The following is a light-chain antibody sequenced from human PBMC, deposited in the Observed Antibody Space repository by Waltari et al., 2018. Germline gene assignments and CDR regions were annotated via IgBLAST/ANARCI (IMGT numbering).Light chain of an antibody. CDR3: HQANSFPVT. Sequence: VGDRVTITCRASQPISTWLAWYQQKPGTAPKLPIYAASNLQSGVPSRFSGSGSGTYFTLTIRSLQPEDFATYYCHQANSFPVTFGGGTKVGIK. J-gene: IGKJ4*01. CDR2: AAS. CDR1: QPISTW. V-gene: IGKV1-12*01.